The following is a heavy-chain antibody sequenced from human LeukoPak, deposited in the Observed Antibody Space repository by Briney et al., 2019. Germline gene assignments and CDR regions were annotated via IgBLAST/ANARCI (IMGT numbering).Heavy chain of an antibody. Sequence: SLRLSCAASGXNVTTNYMSWVRQAPGKGLEWVSVIYSGGTTYYADSVKGRFTISRDISKNTLSLQMNSLRAEDTAVYYCARGRRDGYNLGYWGQGTLVAVSS. V-gene: IGHV3-53*01. CDR1: GXNVTTNY. J-gene: IGHJ4*02. CDR2: IYSGGTT. CDR3: ARGRRDGYNLGY. D-gene: IGHD5-24*01.